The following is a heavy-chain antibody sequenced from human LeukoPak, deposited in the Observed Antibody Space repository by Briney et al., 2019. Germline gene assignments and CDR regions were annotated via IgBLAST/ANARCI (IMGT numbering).Heavy chain of an antibody. J-gene: IGHJ4*02. CDR3: AREIHLDY. V-gene: IGHV3-21*01. Sequence: PGGSLRLSCAASGFTFSSYTMNWVRQAPGKGLEWVSSISSSSYIYYADSVKGRFTISRDNAKNSLYLQMNGLRAEDTAVYYCAREIHLDYWGQGTLVTVSS. CDR1: GFTFSSYT. CDR2: ISSSSYI.